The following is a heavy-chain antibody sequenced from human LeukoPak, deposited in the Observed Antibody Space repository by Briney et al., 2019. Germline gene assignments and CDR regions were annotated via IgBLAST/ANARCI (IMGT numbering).Heavy chain of an antibody. CDR3: AREYSGSYRIRHFDY. D-gene: IGHD1-26*01. CDR2: ISSSSSYI. V-gene: IGHV3-21*01. CDR1: GFTFSSYS. J-gene: IGHJ4*02. Sequence: PGGSLRLSCAASGFTFSSYSMNWVRQAPGKGLEWVSSISSSSSYIYYADSVKGRFTISGDNAKNSLYLQMNSLRAEDTAVYYCAREYSGSYRIRHFDYWGQGTLVTVSS.